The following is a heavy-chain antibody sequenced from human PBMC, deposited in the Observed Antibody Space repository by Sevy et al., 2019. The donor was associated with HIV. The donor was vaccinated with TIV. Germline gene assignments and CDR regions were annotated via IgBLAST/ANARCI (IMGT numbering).Heavy chain of an antibody. CDR2: IYPGDSET. V-gene: IGHV5-51*01. D-gene: IGHD4-17*01. CDR1: GYSFTAYW. Sequence: GESLKISCKGSGYSFTAYWIDWVRQVPGKGLEWMGTIYPGDSETRYSPSVQGQVTISADKSLTTAYLQWSSLKASYTAVYYCAGPTGLKVGIDFGTLDIWGQGTMVTVSS. CDR3: AGPTGLKVGIDFGTLDI. J-gene: IGHJ3*02.